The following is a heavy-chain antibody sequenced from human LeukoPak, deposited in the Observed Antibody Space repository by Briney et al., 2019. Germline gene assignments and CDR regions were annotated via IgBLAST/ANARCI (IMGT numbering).Heavy chain of an antibody. J-gene: IGHJ4*02. CDR3: ARDSPGHYDFWSGHMRAIDY. CDR1: GYTFTSYD. Sequence: ASVKVSCKASGYTFTSYDINWVRQATGQGLEWMGWMNPNSGNTGYAQKFQGRVTITRNTSISTAYMELSSLRSEDTAVYYCARDSPGHYDFWSGHMRAIDYWGQGTLVTVSS. V-gene: IGHV1-8*03. D-gene: IGHD3-3*01. CDR2: MNPNSGNT.